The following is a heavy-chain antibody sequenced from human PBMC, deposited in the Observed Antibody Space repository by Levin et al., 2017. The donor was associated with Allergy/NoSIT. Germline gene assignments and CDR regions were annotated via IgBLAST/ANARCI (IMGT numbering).Heavy chain of an antibody. V-gene: IGHV3-15*01. Sequence: GGSLRLSCAASGFTFSDAWMSWVRQAPAKGLEWVGRIKSETDGGTTDYAAPVKGRFTISRDDSKNTLYLQMNSLKMEDTAVYYCTIVKRYCSSSSCSYNWVHPLGQGNLVTVFS. CDR1: GFTFSDAW. CDR3: TIVKRYCSSSSCSYNWVHP. CDR2: IKSETDGGTT. J-gene: IGHJ5*01. D-gene: IGHD2-2*01.